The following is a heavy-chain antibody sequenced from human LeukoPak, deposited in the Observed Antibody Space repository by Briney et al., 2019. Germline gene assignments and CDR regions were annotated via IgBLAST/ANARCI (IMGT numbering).Heavy chain of an antibody. V-gene: IGHV4-39*07. J-gene: IGHJ4*02. CDR1: GGSISSSSYY. Sequence: KPSETLSLTCTVSGGSISSSSYYWGWIRQPPGKGLEWIGSIYHSGSTYYNPSLKSRLTISADTSKNQFSLRLSSVTAADTAVYYCVRVDNGGNYFDYWGQGTLVTVSS. D-gene: IGHD4-23*01. CDR2: IYHSGST. CDR3: VRVDNGGNYFDY.